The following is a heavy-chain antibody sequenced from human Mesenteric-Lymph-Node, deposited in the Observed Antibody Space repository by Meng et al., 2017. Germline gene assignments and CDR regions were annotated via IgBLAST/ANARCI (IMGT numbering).Heavy chain of an antibody. D-gene: IGHD5-18*01. V-gene: IGHV3-23*01. CDR3: AKGGGYSFGYLHS. Sequence: GGSLRLSCAATGFRYGSFAMSWVRQAPGKGLEWVSVIGGSGASTDYADSVKGRFTISRDNSMNTVDLQMNSLTAEDTAIYYCAKGGGYSFGYLHSWGQGTLVTVSS. J-gene: IGHJ4*02. CDR1: GFRYGSFA. CDR2: IGGSGAST.